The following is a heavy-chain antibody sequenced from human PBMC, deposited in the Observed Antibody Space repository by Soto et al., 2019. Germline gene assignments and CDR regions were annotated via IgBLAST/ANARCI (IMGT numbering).Heavy chain of an antibody. CDR1: GFTFSSYA. CDR3: AKDLSAAPKRSTVGALDY. CDR2: ISGSGGST. V-gene: IGHV3-23*01. J-gene: IGHJ4*02. D-gene: IGHD6-6*01. Sequence: GGSLRLSCAASGFTFSSYAMSWVRQAPGKGLEWVSAISGSGGSTYYADSVKGRFTISRDNSKNTLYLQMNSLRAEDTAVYYCAKDLSAAPKRSTVGALDYWGQGTLVTVSS.